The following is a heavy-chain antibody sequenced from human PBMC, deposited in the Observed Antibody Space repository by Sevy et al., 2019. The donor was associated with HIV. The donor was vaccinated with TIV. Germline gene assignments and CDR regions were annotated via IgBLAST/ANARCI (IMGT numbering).Heavy chain of an antibody. CDR3: PTDGRYVSGSSLYGAEGLFDP. CDR1: GNTLTELS. Sequence: ASVKVSCKVSGNTLTELSMHWVRQSPGKGLEWMGSFDPKQGERIYEQKFQGRISMTEDTSTDTAYMELSSLRTEETVVYYCPTDGRYVSGSSLYGAEGLFDPWGQGTLVTVSS. CDR2: FDPKQGER. D-gene: IGHD2-15*01. V-gene: IGHV1-24*01. J-gene: IGHJ5*02.